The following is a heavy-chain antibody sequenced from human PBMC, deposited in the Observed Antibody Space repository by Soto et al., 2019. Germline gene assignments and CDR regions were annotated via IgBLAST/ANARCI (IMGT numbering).Heavy chain of an antibody. Sequence: PSETLSLTCAVYGGSFSGYYWSWIRQPPGKGLEWIGEINHNGSTNYNPSLKSRVTISVDTSKNQFSLKRSSVTAADTAVYYCARGRKYSSSVGVGAFDIWGQGTMVTVSS. V-gene: IGHV4-34*01. J-gene: IGHJ3*02. D-gene: IGHD6-13*01. CDR1: GGSFSGYY. CDR2: INHNGST. CDR3: ARGRKYSSSVGVGAFDI.